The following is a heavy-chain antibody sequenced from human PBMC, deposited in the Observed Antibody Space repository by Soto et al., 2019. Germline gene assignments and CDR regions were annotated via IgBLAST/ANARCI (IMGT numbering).Heavy chain of an antibody. Sequence: AVKVSCRASGGTFSSYAIGWVRQAPGQGLEWMGGIIPIFGTANYAQKCQGIVTITADESTSTAYMELSSLRSEDTAVYYCASGYVLYYYYYYGMDVWGQGSTVTVS. CDR3: ASGYVLYYYYYYGMDV. J-gene: IGHJ6*02. CDR2: IIPIFGTA. V-gene: IGHV1-69*13. CDR1: GGTFSSYA. D-gene: IGHD5-12*01.